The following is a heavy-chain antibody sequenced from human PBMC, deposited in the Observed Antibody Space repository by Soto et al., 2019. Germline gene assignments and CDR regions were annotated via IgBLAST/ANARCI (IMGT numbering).Heavy chain of an antibody. CDR1: GYTFTGHY. CDR2: INPTTGDT. D-gene: IGHD2-2*01. V-gene: IGHV1-2*02. Sequence: PSVNGSCKASGYTFTGHYMHSVRQAPGQGLEWMALINPTTGDTKYAQKFQGRVTMTWDTAISTAYMELSRLRSDDTAIYFCARGYCSSIGCSHYFDYWGQGTMVNVSA. J-gene: IGHJ4*02. CDR3: ARGYCSSIGCSHYFDY.